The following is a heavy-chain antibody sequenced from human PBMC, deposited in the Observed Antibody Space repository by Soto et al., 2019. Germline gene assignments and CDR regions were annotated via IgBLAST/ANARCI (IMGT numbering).Heavy chain of an antibody. CDR2: IKSKTDGGTT. Sequence: LRLSCAASGFTFSNAWMSWVRQAPGKGLEWVGRIKSKTDGGTTDYAAPVKGRFTISRDDSKNTLYLQMNSLKTEDTAVYYCTTGNTIFGVVHYPWNYYYGMDVWGQGTTVTVSS. CDR3: TTGNTIFGVVHYPWNYYYGMDV. V-gene: IGHV3-15*01. J-gene: IGHJ6*02. CDR1: GFTFSNAW. D-gene: IGHD3-3*01.